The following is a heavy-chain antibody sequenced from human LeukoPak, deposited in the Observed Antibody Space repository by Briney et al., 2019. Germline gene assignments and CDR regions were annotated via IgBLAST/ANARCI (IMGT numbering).Heavy chain of an antibody. V-gene: IGHV3-7*01. CDR2: IKQDGSEK. J-gene: IGHJ4*02. Sequence: GGSLRLXCAASGFTFSSYWMSWVRQAPGKGLEWVANIKQDGSEKYYVDSVKGRFTISRDNAKNSLYLQMNSLRAEDTAVYYCAREYLTGETFYYFDYWGQGTLVTVSS. CDR1: GFTFSSYW. D-gene: IGHD7-27*01. CDR3: AREYLTGETFYYFDY.